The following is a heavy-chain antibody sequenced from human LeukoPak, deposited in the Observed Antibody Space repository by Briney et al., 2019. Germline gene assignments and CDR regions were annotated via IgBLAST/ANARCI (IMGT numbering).Heavy chain of an antibody. D-gene: IGHD6-6*01. J-gene: IGHJ4*02. V-gene: IGHV3-23*01. CDR3: AKVTHSSSSSSYNFDY. Sequence: TGGSLRLSCAASGFTFSSYAMSWVRQAPGKGPEWVSAISGSGGSTYYADSVKGRFTISRDNSKNTLYLQMNSLRAEDTAVYYCAKVTHSSSSSSYNFDYWGQGTLVTVSS. CDR2: ISGSGGST. CDR1: GFTFSSYA.